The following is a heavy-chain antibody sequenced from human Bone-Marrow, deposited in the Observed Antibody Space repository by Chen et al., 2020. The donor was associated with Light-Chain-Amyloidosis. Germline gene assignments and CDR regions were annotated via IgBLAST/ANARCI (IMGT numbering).Heavy chain of an antibody. J-gene: IGHJ3*01. CDR2: ISHIGTNS. V-gene: IGHV3-11*01. D-gene: IGHD1-26*01. CDR1: GFSLSFSDYY. Sequence: QEHVVESGGGLVKPGGSLRLSCATSGFSLSFSDYYMSWIRQAPGKGLEWVSSISHIGTNSYYAESVKGRFTISRDNAKNVLFLQMNSLRAEDTAIYYCAREGIVVTDRRADVWGQGTKVTVSS. CDR3: AREGIVVTDRRADV.